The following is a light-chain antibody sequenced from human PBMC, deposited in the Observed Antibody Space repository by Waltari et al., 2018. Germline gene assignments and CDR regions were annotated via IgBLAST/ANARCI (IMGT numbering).Light chain of an antibody. V-gene: IGKV4-1*01. CDR2: WAS. Sequence: DIVMTQSPDSLAVSLGERATINCKSSQRVLYSPNNKHYLAWYQQKPGQPPKLLIYWASTRESGVPDRFSGSGSGTDFTLTISSLQAEDVAVYYCQQYYTVPPHTFGGGTKVEIK. CDR1: QRVLYSPNNKHY. J-gene: IGKJ4*01. CDR3: QQYYTVPPHT.